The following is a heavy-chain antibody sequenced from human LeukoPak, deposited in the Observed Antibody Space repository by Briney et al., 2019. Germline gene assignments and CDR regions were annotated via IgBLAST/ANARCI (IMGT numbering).Heavy chain of an antibody. V-gene: IGHV3-21*01. CDR3: ARDEHGSGSYYNFDY. D-gene: IGHD3-10*01. CDR1: GFTFSTYG. J-gene: IGHJ4*02. CDR2: ISSGGVYI. Sequence: GGSLRLSCAASGFTFSTYGMNWVRQAPGKGLEWVSSISSGGVYIYYADSAKGRFTISRDNAKSSLYLQMNSLRAEDTAVYYCARDEHGSGSYYNFDYWGQGTLVTVSS.